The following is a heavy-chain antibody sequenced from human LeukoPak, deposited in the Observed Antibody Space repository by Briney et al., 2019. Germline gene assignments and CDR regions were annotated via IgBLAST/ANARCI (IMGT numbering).Heavy chain of an antibody. CDR3: ARAGTVLWFGELLYDAFVREYYFDY. D-gene: IGHD3-10*01. Sequence: GGSLRLSCAVSGFAFSGFWMSWSRQAAGKGLEWVASINSDGSEGYYADVVKGRFTISRDNAKNSLYLQINSLRAEDTAVYYCARAGTVLWFGELLYDAFVREYYFDYWGQGTLVTVSS. CDR2: INSDGSEG. CDR1: GFAFSGFW. V-gene: IGHV3-7*03. J-gene: IGHJ4*02.